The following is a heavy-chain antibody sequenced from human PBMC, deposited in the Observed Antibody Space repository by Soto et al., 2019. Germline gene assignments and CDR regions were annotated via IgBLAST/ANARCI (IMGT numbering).Heavy chain of an antibody. CDR2: IYYSGST. Sequence: SETLSLTCTVSHDSITRSSSNWGWIRPPPGKGLEWIGNIYYSGSTNYNPSLKSRATISVDTSKIQFSLKLSSVTAADTAVYYCARHRSGSGSYAGIGLDVWGQGTTVT. J-gene: IGHJ6*02. D-gene: IGHD3-16*01. V-gene: IGHV4-39*01. CDR3: ARHRSGSGSYAGIGLDV. CDR1: HDSITRSSSN.